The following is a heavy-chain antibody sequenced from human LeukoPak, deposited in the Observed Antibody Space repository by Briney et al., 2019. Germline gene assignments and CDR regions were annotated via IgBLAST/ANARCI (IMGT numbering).Heavy chain of an antibody. CDR2: ISSRSSYI. J-gene: IGHJ3*02. V-gene: IGHV3-21*01. CDR3: AGVLRYFDWLFPAHAFDI. D-gene: IGHD3-9*01. CDR1: GFTFSSYS. Sequence: GGSLRLSCAASGFTFSSYSMNWVRQAPGKGLEWVSSISSRSSYIYYADSVKGRFTISRDNAKNSLYLQMNSLRAEDTAVYYCAGVLRYFDWLFPAHAFDIWGQGTMVTVSS.